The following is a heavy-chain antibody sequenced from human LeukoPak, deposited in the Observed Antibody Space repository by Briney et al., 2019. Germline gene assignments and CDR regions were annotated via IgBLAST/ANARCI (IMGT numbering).Heavy chain of an antibody. CDR1: GYTFTSYY. V-gene: IGHV1-46*01. CDR3: ARSGGHYYAASC. CDR2: INPSGGST. J-gene: IGHJ4*02. Sequence: ASVKVSCKASGYTFTSYYMHWVRQAPGQGLEWMGIINPSGGSTSYAQKFQGRVTMTRDTSISTAYMELSRLRSDDTAVYYYARSGGHYYAASCWGQGTLVTVSS. D-gene: IGHD1-26*01.